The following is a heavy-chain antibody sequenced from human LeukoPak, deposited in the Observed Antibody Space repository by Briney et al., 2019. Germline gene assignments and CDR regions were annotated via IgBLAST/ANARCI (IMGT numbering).Heavy chain of an antibody. J-gene: IGHJ4*02. CDR1: GFTVSSSH. CDR3: ARRSPIAGAGPRRLED. V-gene: IGHV3-53*01. D-gene: IGHD6-13*01. CDR2: IYSGGST. Sequence: GGSLRLSCAASGFTVSSSHMSWVRQAPGKGLEWVSIIYSGGSTSYADSVKGRFIISRDNSKNTLYLLMNSLRAEDTAVYYCARRSPIAGAGPRRLEDWGQGTLVGVSS.